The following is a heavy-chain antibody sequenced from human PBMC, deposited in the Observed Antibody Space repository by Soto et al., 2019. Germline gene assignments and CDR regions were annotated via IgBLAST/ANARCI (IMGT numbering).Heavy chain of an antibody. D-gene: IGHD3-22*01. V-gene: IGHV2-5*01. J-gene: IGHJ5*02. CDR1: GFSLSTSGVG. CDR2: IYWNDDK. Sequence: QITLKESGPTLVKPTQTLTLTCTFSGFSLSTSGVGVGWIRQPPGKALEWLALIYWNDDKRYSPSLKSRLTITKETSKNQVVLTMTNMDPVDTATYYCAHRAMIVVGRSPTRNNSFDPWGQGTLVTVSS. CDR3: AHRAMIVVGRSPTRNNSFDP.